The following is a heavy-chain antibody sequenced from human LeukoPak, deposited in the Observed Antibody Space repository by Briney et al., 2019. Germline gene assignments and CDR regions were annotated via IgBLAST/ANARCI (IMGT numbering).Heavy chain of an antibody. D-gene: IGHD1-14*01. CDR3: AKVLPLHFDY. V-gene: IGHV3-7*03. J-gene: IGHJ4*02. CDR1: GFTFSSYW. Sequence: GGSLRLSCAASGFTFSSYWMSWVRQAPGKGLEWVANIKEDGSEKYYVDSVKGRFTVSRDNAKNSLYLQMNSLRAEDTAVYYCAKVLPLHFDYWGQGTLVTVSS. CDR2: IKEDGSEK.